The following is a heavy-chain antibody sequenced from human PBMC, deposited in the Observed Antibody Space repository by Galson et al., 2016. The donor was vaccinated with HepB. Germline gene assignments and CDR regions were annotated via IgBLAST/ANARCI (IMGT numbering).Heavy chain of an antibody. CDR3: ARQDIVVVPPAGGSSYYYGLDV. Sequence: TVSGGSVTNSNYWNWIRQTPGKGLEWIGYIFYTGSTSLNPSLKSRVTISIDTSKNQFSLKLTSVTAADTAIYYCARQDIVVVPPAGGSSYYYGLDVWGQGTTVTVSS. D-gene: IGHD2-2*01. CDR2: IFYTGST. CDR1: GGSVTNSNY. V-gene: IGHV4-59*08. J-gene: IGHJ6*02.